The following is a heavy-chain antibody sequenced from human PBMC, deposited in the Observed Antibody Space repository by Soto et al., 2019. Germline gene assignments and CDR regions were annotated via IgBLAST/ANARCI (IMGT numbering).Heavy chain of an antibody. CDR2: ISGSGST. Sequence: GGSLRLSCAASGFTFSTYAMTWVRQAPGKGLAWLSSISGSGSTYYADSVKGRFTISRDNSKNTLYLQMNSLRAEDTAVYYCAKVISTSGSSLWGRGTLVTVAS. D-gene: IGHD3-10*01. CDR3: AKVISTSGSSL. J-gene: IGHJ4*02. CDR1: GFTFSTYA. V-gene: IGHV3-23*01.